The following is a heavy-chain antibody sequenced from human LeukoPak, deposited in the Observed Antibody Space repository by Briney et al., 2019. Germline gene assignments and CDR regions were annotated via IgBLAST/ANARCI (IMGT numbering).Heavy chain of an antibody. CDR3: ASPLWFGELSSLFDY. CDR2: ISSSGSTI. D-gene: IGHD3-10*01. Sequence: PGGSLRLSCAASGFTFSSYAMSWIRQAPGKGLEWVSYISSSGSTIYYADSVKGRFTISRDNAKNPLYLQMNSLRAEDTAVYYCASPLWFGELSSLFDYWGQGTLVTVSS. V-gene: IGHV3-11*01. CDR1: GFTFSSYA. J-gene: IGHJ4*02.